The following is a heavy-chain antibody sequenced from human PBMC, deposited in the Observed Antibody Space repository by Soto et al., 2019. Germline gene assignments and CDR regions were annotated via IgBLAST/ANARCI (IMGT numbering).Heavy chain of an antibody. CDR1: GFTFSSYG. Sequence: QVQLVESGGGVVQPGRSLRLSCAASGFTFSSYGMHWVRQAPGKGLEWVAVISYDGSNKYYADSVKGRFTISRDNSKNTLYLQMNSLRAEDTAVYYCAKDFPTVTTEVGYYYYYGMDVW. CDR3: AKDFPTVTTEVGYYYYYGMDV. D-gene: IGHD4-17*01. CDR2: ISYDGSNK. J-gene: IGHJ6*01. V-gene: IGHV3-30*18.